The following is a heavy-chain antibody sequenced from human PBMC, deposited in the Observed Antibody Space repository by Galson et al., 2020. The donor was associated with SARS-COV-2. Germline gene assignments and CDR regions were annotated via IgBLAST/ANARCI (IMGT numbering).Heavy chain of an antibody. Sequence: GESLKISCAASGFTFSNAWMSWVRQAPGKGLEWVGRIKSKTDGGTTDYAAPVKGRFTISRDDSKNTLYLQMNSLKTEDTAVYYCTTEGLGSSFDLWGRGTLVTVSS. CDR3: TTEGLGSSFDL. CDR1: GFTFSNAW. J-gene: IGHJ2*01. CDR2: IKSKTDGGTT. V-gene: IGHV3-15*01. D-gene: IGHD6-19*01.